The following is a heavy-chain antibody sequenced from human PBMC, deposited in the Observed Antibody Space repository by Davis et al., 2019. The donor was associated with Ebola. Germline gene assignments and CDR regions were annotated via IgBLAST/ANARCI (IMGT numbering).Heavy chain of an antibody. V-gene: IGHV3-23*01. CDR2: ISSNGDST. J-gene: IGHJ4*02. CDR1: GFTFSDYA. Sequence: PGGSLRLSCVASGFTFSDYAMSWVRHPPGKGLNWVSTISSNGDSTYYAESVKGRFSISRDDSKNTLSLQMDILRADDTALYYCAKGARWGQGTLVTVSS. D-gene: IGHD5-12*01. CDR3: AKGAR.